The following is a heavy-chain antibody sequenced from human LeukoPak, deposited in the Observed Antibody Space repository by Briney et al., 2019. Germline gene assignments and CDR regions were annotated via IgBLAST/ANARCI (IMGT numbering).Heavy chain of an antibody. CDR1: GGSVSSGGYY. Sequence: SETLSLTCTVSGGSVSSGGYYWSWIRQHPGKGLEWIGYIYYSGSTYYNPSLKSRVTISVDTSKNQFSLKLSSVTAADTAVYYCARERLSTITMVRGVTQNYYYYYGMDVWGQGTTVTVSS. CDR3: ARERLSTITMVRGVTQNYYYYYGMDV. D-gene: IGHD3-10*01. J-gene: IGHJ6*02. CDR2: IYYSGST. V-gene: IGHV4-31*03.